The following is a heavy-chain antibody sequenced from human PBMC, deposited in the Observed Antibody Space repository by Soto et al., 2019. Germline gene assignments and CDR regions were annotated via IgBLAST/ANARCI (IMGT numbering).Heavy chain of an antibody. CDR2: IYYSGST. V-gene: IGHV4-30-4*01. D-gene: IGHD3-10*01. Sequence: TLALTCTVSGGSISSGDYYWSWIRQPPGKGLDWIGYIYYSGSTYYNPSIKCRVTVSVDTSKNQFSLKLSSVTAADSAVYYCSRRRRSPRSYYPPAYYYGMDVWGQGTTVTVCS. CDR1: GGSISSGDYY. CDR3: SRRRRSPRSYYPPAYYYGMDV. J-gene: IGHJ6*02.